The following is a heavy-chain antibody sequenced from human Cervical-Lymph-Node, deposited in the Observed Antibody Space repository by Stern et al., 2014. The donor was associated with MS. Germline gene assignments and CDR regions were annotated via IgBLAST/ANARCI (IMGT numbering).Heavy chain of an antibody. D-gene: IGHD2-2*01. CDR1: GGSISSGDYY. V-gene: IGHV4-31*03. J-gene: IGHJ5*02. CDR2: IYYSGST. CDR3: ARSREHCSSTSCYAGILDL. Sequence: QLQLQESGPGLVKPSQTLSLTCTVSGGSISSGDYYWSWIRQRPGQGRKWIGLIYYSGSTYQHPSLKSRVTMSLDTSNNQISLKLSSVTAADTAVYYCARSREHCSSTSCYAGILDLWGQGTLVTVSS.